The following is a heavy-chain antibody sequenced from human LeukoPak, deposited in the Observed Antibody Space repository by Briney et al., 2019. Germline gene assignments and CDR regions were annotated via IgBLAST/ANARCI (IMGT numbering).Heavy chain of an antibody. V-gene: IGHV3-30-3*01. D-gene: IGHD3-10*02. CDR2: ISYNGSHT. Sequence: GGSLRLSCAASGFSFSTYAMHGVRQAPGKGLEWAALISYNGSHTYYAGSVKGRFTVSRDNSKNTLYLQMNSLTTEDTAVYYCAKDRYYDIRGRLDPWGQGTLVTVSS. CDR3: AKDRYYDIRGRLDP. CDR1: GFSFSTYA. J-gene: IGHJ5*02.